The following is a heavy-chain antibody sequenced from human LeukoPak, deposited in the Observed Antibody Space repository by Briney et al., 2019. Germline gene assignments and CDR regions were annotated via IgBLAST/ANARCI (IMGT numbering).Heavy chain of an antibody. D-gene: IGHD3-10*01. CDR2: INPNSGGT. J-gene: IGHJ5*02. Sequence: ASVKVSCKASGYTFTCYYMHWVRQAPGQGLEWMGWINPNSGGTNYAQKFQGRVTMTRDTSISTAYMELSRLRSDDTAVYYCARDRRGVPRNWFDPWGQGTLVTVSS. CDR3: ARDRRGVPRNWFDP. CDR1: GYTFTCYY. V-gene: IGHV1-2*02.